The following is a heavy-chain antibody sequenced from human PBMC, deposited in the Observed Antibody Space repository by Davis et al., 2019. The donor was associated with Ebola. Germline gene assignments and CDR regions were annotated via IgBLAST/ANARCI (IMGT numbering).Heavy chain of an antibody. V-gene: IGHV1-18*04. CDR1: GYTFTNYG. D-gene: IGHD1-1*01. CDR2: INPHNGNT. J-gene: IGHJ4*02. Sequence: ASVKVSCKASGYTFTNYGITWVRQAPGQGLEWMGWINPHNGNTNYAQNVQGRVIMTSGTATTTAYLEVGSLRSGDTAVYYCARAQFPTTSDHWGQGTLVTVSS. CDR3: ARAQFPTTSDH.